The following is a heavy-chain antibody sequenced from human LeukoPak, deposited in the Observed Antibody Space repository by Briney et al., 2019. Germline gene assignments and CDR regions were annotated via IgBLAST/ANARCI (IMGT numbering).Heavy chain of an antibody. Sequence: GGSLRLSCAASGFTFSSYEMNWVRQAPGKGLQWVSAVSSTGGTTYYADSVKGRFTISRDNSKNTLFLQINSLRAEDTAVYYCAKNGDRGAFCSGGTCYPYYYYYMDVWGKGTTVTISS. J-gene: IGHJ6*03. CDR2: VSSTGGTT. D-gene: IGHD2-15*01. V-gene: IGHV3-23*01. CDR1: GFTFSSYE. CDR3: AKNGDRGAFCSGGTCYPYYYYYMDV.